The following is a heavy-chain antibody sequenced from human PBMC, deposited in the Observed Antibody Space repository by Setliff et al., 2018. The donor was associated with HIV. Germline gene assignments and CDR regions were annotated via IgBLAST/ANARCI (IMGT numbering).Heavy chain of an antibody. CDR2: INHSGST. D-gene: IGHD3-10*01. CDR1: GGSVGSSSYY. Sequence: PSETLSLTCTVSGGSVGSSSYYWAWIRQPPGKGLEWIGEINHSGSTNYNPSLKSRVTILVDTSKNQFYLKLSSVTAADTAVYYCATKPMIRGKPFDNWGQGTLVTVSS. CDR3: ATKPMIRGKPFDN. V-gene: IGHV4-39*07. J-gene: IGHJ4*02.